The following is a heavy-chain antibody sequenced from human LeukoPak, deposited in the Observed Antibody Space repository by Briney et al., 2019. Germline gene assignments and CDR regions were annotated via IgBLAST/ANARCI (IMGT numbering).Heavy chain of an antibody. CDR3: ARGYCSGGSCLDY. CDR1: GGTFSSYA. J-gene: IGHJ4*02. Sequence: SVKVSCKASGGTFSSYAISWVRQAPGQGLEWMGGIIPIFGTANYAQKFQGRVTITADEPTSTAYMELSSLRSEDTAVYYCARGYCSGGSCLDYWGQGTLVTVSS. D-gene: IGHD2-15*01. CDR2: IIPIFGTA. V-gene: IGHV1-69*01.